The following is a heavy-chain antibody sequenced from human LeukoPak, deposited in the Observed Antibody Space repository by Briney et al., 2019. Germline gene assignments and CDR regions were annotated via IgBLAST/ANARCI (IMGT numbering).Heavy chain of an antibody. Sequence: PGGSLRLSCAASGFTFSNYGMFWFRQAPGKGLDWVSFIRFDGSHKYYADSVKGRFTISRDNSKNTVYLQMDSLRAEDTALYYCAKTPLWDGSGHYYYMDVWGKGTTVTISS. CDR3: AKTPLWDGSGHYYYMDV. CDR1: GFTFSNYG. V-gene: IGHV3-30*02. CDR2: IRFDGSHK. J-gene: IGHJ6*03. D-gene: IGHD2-15*01.